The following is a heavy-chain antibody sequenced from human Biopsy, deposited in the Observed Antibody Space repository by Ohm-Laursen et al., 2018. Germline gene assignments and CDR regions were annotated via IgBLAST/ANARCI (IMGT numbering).Heavy chain of an antibody. CDR3: ARDGAAGYGLDV. D-gene: IGHD6-25*01. CDR1: GFTFSSYG. Sequence: SLRLSCAAPGFTFSSYGMSWIRQTPGKGLEWVSHISSGGSTIFHADSVKGRFTISRDDAKGSLYLQMANLRAEDTAVYYCARDGAAGYGLDVWGQGTTVTVSS. J-gene: IGHJ6*02. CDR2: ISSGGSTI. V-gene: IGHV3-11*01.